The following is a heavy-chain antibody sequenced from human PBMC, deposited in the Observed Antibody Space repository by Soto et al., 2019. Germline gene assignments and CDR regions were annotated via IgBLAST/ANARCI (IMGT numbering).Heavy chain of an antibody. J-gene: IGHJ6*02. D-gene: IGHD3-9*01. Sequence: GGSLRLSCAASGFTFSSYSMNWVRQAPGKGLEWVSYISSSSSTIYYADSVKGRFTISRDNAKNSLYLQMNSLRDEDTAVYYCARDLEGFDWLPPTAYGMDVWGQGTTVTVSS. V-gene: IGHV3-48*02. CDR1: GFTFSSYS. CDR2: ISSSSSTI. CDR3: ARDLEGFDWLPPTAYGMDV.